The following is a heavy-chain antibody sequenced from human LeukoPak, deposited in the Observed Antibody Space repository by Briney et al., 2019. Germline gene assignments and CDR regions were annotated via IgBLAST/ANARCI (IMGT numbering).Heavy chain of an antibody. CDR1: GVSVSTYY. V-gene: IGHV4-59*02. J-gene: IGHJ4*02. Sequence: ASETLSLTCTVSGVSVSTYYWSWIRQSPGRGLEWIGYIFSDGTTNYNPSLKSRVTISIDTSKNQFSLKLSSVTAADAAVYYCARGSEWFGKFDFWGLGTLITVS. D-gene: IGHD3-10*01. CDR3: ARGSEWFGKFDF. CDR2: IFSDGTT.